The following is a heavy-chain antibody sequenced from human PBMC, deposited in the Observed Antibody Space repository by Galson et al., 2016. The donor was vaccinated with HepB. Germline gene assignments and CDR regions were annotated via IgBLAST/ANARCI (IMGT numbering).Heavy chain of an antibody. V-gene: IGHV3-48*03. Sequence: SLRLSCAASGFPFNTFEMNWVRQAPGKGLEWISYIGRGSSTIYYADSVRGRFTVSRDNAKNSLYLHMNSLRAEDTAVYYCARDDYYGSGSYYEFDYWGQGTLVTDSS. CDR2: IGRGSSTI. D-gene: IGHD3-10*01. CDR1: GFPFNTFE. CDR3: ARDDYYGSGSYYEFDY. J-gene: IGHJ4*02.